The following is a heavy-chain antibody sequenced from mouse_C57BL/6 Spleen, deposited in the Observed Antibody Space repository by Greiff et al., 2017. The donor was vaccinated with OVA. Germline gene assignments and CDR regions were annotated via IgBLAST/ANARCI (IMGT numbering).Heavy chain of an antibody. D-gene: IGHD1-1*01. CDR1: GYTFTDYN. CDR2: INPNNGGT. V-gene: IGHV1-18*01. CDR3: ARRTYGLYYFDD. Sequence: EVQLQESGPELVKPGASVKIPCKASGYTFTDYNMDWVKQSHGKSLEWIGAINPNNGGTIYNQKFKGKATLTVDKSSSTAYMELRSLTSEDTAVYYCARRTYGLYYFDDWGQGTTLTVSS. J-gene: IGHJ2*01.